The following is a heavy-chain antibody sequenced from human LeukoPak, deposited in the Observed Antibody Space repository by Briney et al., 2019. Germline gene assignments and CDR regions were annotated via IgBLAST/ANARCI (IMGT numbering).Heavy chain of an antibody. J-gene: IGHJ3*02. Sequence: SETLSLTCTVSGGSISSSSYYWGRIRQPPGKGLEWIGSIYYSGSTYYNPSLKSRVTISVDTSKNQFSLKLSSVTAADTAVYYCAKYGYDFWSGSTDAFDIWGQGTMVTVSS. V-gene: IGHV4-39*07. D-gene: IGHD3-3*01. CDR1: GGSISSSSYY. CDR3: AKYGYDFWSGSTDAFDI. CDR2: IYYSGST.